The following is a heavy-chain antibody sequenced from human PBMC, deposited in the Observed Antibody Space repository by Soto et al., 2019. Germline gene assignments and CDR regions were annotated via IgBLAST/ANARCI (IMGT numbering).Heavy chain of an antibody. D-gene: IGHD6-19*01. Sequence: QVQLVESGGGVVQPGRSLRLSCAASGFTFSSYGMHWVRQAPGKGLEWVAVIWYDGSNKYYADSVKGRFTISRDNSKNTLYLQMNSLRAEDTAVYYCARDFSWLPQYGMDVWGQGTTVTVSS. CDR3: ARDFSWLPQYGMDV. V-gene: IGHV3-33*01. J-gene: IGHJ6*02. CDR1: GFTFSSYG. CDR2: IWYDGSNK.